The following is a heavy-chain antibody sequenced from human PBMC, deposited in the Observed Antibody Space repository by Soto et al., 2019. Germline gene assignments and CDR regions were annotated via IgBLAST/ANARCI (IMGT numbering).Heavy chain of an antibody. CDR1: GYTFAAFF. D-gene: IGHD4-17*01. V-gene: IGHV1-2*02. CDR2: INPTSGAT. Sequence: QVQLVQSGAEVKKPGASVKVSCKTSGYTFAAFFIHWIRQAPGQGLEWMGWINPTSGATASAQKFQDRVTMTRDTSISTAYMELRGLKSDDTAVYYCTRDPDYGDYWGYFFDYWGQGPPVSVSS. J-gene: IGHJ4*02. CDR3: TRDPDYGDYWGYFFDY.